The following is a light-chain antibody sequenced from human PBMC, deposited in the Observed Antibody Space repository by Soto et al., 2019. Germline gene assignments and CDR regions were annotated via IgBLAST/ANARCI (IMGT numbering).Light chain of an antibody. Sequence: TQSPSTMSASVGDRVTITCRASQSIDSWLAWYQQKPGKAPKFLMYKASNLESGVPLRFSGSGSETEFTLTISSLQPDDFAIYYCQHYKSYPWTFGQGTKVELK. V-gene: IGKV1-5*03. CDR2: KAS. J-gene: IGKJ1*01. CDR3: QHYKSYPWT. CDR1: QSIDSW.